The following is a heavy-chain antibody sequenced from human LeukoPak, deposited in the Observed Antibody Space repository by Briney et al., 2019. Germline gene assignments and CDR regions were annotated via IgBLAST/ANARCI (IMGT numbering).Heavy chain of an antibody. CDR1: GFTFSSYG. D-gene: IGHD6-13*01. Sequence: GGSRRLSCAASGFTFSSYGMSWVRQAPGGGLEWVSAISGSGGSTYYADSVKGRLIISRDTSKNTLYPQMNSLRAEDTAVYYCARRIAAAGTYIDAFDIWGHGTMVTVSS. CDR3: ARRIAAAGTYIDAFDI. V-gene: IGHV3-23*01. CDR2: ISGSGGST. J-gene: IGHJ3*02.